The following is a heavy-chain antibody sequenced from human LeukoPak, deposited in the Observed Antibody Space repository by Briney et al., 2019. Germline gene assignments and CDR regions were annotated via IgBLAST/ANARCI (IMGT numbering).Heavy chain of an antibody. V-gene: IGHV4-59*08. D-gene: IGHD4-23*01. CDR3: ARHPRYGVNASAFDS. J-gene: IGHJ4*02. CDR2: IYFTGPT. Sequence: PSETLSLTCTVSGGSIIDYYLNRIRQPPGKRLEWLGYIYFTGPTRYNPSVESRVTMSVDTSKNQFSLSLRTVTAADAAIYYCARHPRYGVNASAFDSWGQGTLVTVSS. CDR1: GGSIIDYY.